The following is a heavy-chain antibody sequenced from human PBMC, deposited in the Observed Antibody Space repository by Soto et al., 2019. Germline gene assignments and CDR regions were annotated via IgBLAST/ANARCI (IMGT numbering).Heavy chain of an antibody. CDR2: TYYWSKWYI. Sequence: PSQTLSLTCAISGDSVSSNSAVWNWIRQSPSRGLEWLGRTYYWSKWYIDYAASVKSRLIINPDTSKNEFSLQLNSVTPEDTAVYFCARGGKIAAAGIDYWGQGILVTVSS. V-gene: IGHV6-1*01. CDR3: ARGGKIAAAGIDY. CDR1: GDSVSSNSAV. D-gene: IGHD6-13*01. J-gene: IGHJ4*02.